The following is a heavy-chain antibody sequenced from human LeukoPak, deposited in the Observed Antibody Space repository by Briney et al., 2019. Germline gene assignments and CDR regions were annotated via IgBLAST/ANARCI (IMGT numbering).Heavy chain of an antibody. V-gene: IGHV5-51*01. CDR1: GYSFTSYW. CDR3: ARHQTLSNYYGSGSLGGAFDV. Sequence: GESLKISCKGSGYSFTSYWIGWVRQMPGKGLEWMGIIYPGDSDTRYSPSFQGQVTISADKSISTAYLQWSSLNASDTAMYYCARHQTLSNYYGSGSLGGAFDVWGQGTMVTVSS. CDR2: IYPGDSDT. J-gene: IGHJ3*01. D-gene: IGHD3-10*01.